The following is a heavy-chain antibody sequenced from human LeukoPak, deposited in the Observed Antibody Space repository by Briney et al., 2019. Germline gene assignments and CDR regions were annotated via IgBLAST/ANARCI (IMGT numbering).Heavy chain of an antibody. J-gene: IGHJ3*02. CDR1: GGTFSSYA. CDR3: ARDLLYDILTDDAFDI. Sequence: SVKVSCKASGGTFSSYAISWVRQAPGQGLEWMGRIIPILGIANYAQKFQGRVTITADKSTSTAYMELSSLRSEDTAVYYCARDLLYDILTDDAFDIWGQGTMVTVSS. CDR2: IIPILGIA. V-gene: IGHV1-69*04. D-gene: IGHD3-9*01.